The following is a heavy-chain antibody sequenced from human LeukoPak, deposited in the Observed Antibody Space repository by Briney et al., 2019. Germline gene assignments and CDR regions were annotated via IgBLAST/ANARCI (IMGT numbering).Heavy chain of an antibody. CDR1: GFTFSSYA. CDR2: ISGSGGGT. V-gene: IGHV3-23*01. D-gene: IGHD1-26*01. Sequence: GGSLRLPCAASGFTFSSYAMSWVRQAPGKGLEWVSAISGSGGGTYYADSVKGRFTVSRDNSKNTLYLQMNSLRAEDTAVYYCAKTSVVGATGYWGQGTLVTVSS. CDR3: AKTSVVGATGY. J-gene: IGHJ4*02.